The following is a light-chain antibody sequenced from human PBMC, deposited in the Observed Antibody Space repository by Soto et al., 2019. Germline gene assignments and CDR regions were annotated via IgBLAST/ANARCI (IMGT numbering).Light chain of an antibody. CDR1: QSVSDMY. Sequence: EIVLTQSPGTLSLSPGERATLSCRASQSVSDMYLAWYQQKPGQAPRLLICASNRATGTPDRFSGSGSGTDFTLTISRLEPEDFAVYYCQHYGTSALFGPGTKVEIK. J-gene: IGKJ3*01. V-gene: IGKV3-20*01. CDR3: QHYGTSAL. CDR2: AS.